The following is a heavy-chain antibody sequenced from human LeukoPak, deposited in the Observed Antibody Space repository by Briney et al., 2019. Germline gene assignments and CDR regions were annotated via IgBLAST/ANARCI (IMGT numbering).Heavy chain of an antibody. J-gene: IGHJ4*02. CDR1: GYTFTSYG. CDR2: ISAYNGNT. CDR3: ARAEYYYDSSGYNY. V-gene: IGHV1-18*01. Sequence: ASVKASCKASGYTFTSYGVSWVRQAPGQGLEWMGWISAYNGNTNYAQKLQGRVTMTTDTSTSTAYMELRSLRSDDTAVYYCARAEYYYDSSGYNYWGQGTLVTVSS. D-gene: IGHD3-22*01.